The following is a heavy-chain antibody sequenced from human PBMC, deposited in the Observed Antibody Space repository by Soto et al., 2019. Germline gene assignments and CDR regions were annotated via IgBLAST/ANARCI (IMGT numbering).Heavy chain of an antibody. CDR2: IYSGGST. CDR3: ARRGSCCQYFDY. J-gene: IGHJ4*02. V-gene: IGHV3-53*01. D-gene: IGHD1-26*01. CDR1: GFTVSSNY. Sequence: GGSLRLSCAASGFTVSSNYMSWVRQAPGKGLEWVSVIYSGGSTYYTDSVKGRFTISRDNSKNTLYLQMNSLRAEDTAVYYCARRGSCCQYFDYWGQGTLVTVSS.